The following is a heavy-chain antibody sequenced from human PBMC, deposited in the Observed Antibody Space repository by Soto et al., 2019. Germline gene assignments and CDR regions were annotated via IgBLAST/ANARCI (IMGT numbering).Heavy chain of an antibody. CDR1: GFTFSGST. V-gene: IGHV3-73*02. D-gene: IGHD5-12*01. CDR2: IRSKTNSYAT. CDR3: SASGSDRFVEY. Sequence: EVQLVESGGGLVQPGGSLKLSCAASGFTFSGSTMHWVRQASGKGLEWIGRIRSKTNSYATAYAASVKGRFTISRDDSKNSAYLQMSSLKTEDTAVYYCSASGSDRFVEYWGQGTLVTVSS. J-gene: IGHJ4*02.